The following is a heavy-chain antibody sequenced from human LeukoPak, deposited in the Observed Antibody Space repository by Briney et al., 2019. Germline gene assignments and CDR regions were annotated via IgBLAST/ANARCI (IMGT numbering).Heavy chain of an antibody. V-gene: IGHV3-33*06. CDR1: GFIFSHYG. D-gene: IGHD2-21*01. CDR3: AKGYIHIGSSGLHTGAFDI. J-gene: IGHJ3*02. Sequence: GGSLRLSCAPSGFIFSHYGMHWVRQAPGKGLEWVAVIWYDGSKKEYADSVKGRFTISRDNSKNTLYLQMNSLRAEDTAVYYCAKGYIHIGSSGLHTGAFDIWGQGTMVTVSS. CDR2: IWYDGSKK.